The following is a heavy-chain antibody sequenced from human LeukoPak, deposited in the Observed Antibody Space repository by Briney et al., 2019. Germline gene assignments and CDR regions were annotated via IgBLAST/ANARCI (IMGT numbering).Heavy chain of an antibody. D-gene: IGHD1-26*01. Sequence: GGSLRLSCAASGFTVSSNYVSWVRQAPGKGLEWVSVIYSGGSTYYADSVKGRFTISRDNSKNTLYLQMNSLRAEDTAVYYCARDRKVGATQDYWGQGTLVTVSS. CDR2: IYSGGST. J-gene: IGHJ4*02. CDR1: GFTVSSNY. V-gene: IGHV3-53*01. CDR3: ARDRKVGATQDY.